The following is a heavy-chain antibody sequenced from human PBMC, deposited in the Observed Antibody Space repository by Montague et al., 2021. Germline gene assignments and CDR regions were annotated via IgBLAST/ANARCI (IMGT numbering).Heavy chain of an antibody. J-gene: IGHJ3*02. CDR1: GGSISSYY. V-gene: IGHV4-59*13. CDR3: ARSMRGTLGVAMIVYAFDI. CDR2: IYYSGST. Sequence: SETLSLTCTVSGGSISSYYWSWIRQPPGKGLEWIGYIYYSGSTNYNPSLKSRVTISEDTSKNQFSLKLSSVTAADTAVYYCARSMRGTLGVAMIVYAFDIWGQGTMVTVSS. D-gene: IGHD3-22*01.